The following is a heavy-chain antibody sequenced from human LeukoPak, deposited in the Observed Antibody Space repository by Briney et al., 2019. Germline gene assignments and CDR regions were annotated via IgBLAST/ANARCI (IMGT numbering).Heavy chain of an antibody. Sequence: AGGSLRLSCAASGFTLSSYSMNWVRQAPGKGLEWVANIKRDGSEKDYVDSVKGRFTISRDNAKNSLYLQMNSLRAEDTAVYYCARDVGNSWVDYWGQGTLVTVSS. D-gene: IGHD6-13*01. CDR1: GFTLSSYS. CDR2: IKRDGSEK. J-gene: IGHJ4*02. CDR3: ARDVGNSWVDY. V-gene: IGHV3-7*01.